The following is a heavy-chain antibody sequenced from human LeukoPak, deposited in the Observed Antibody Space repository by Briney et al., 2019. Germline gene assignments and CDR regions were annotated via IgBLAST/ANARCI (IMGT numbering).Heavy chain of an antibody. V-gene: IGHV3-30*04. D-gene: IGHD6-19*01. Sequence: GGSLRLSCAASGFTFSSYAMHWVRQAPGKGLEWVAVISYDGSNKYYADSVKGRFTISRDNSKNSLYLQMNSLRAEDTALYYCARERGSGWSFDYWGQGTLVTVSS. CDR2: ISYDGSNK. CDR1: GFTFSSYA. CDR3: ARERGSGWSFDY. J-gene: IGHJ4*02.